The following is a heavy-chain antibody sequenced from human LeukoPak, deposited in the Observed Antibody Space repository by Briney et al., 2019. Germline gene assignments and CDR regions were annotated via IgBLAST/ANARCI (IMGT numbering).Heavy chain of an antibody. D-gene: IGHD3-22*01. Sequence: SETLSLTCAVSGGSISSSNWWSWVRQPPGKGLEWIGEIYHSGSTNYNPSLKSRVTISVDKSKNQFSLKLSSVTAADTAVYYCARGGYYDSSGYPEPLSYWGQGTLVTVSS. CDR2: IYHSGST. CDR1: GGSISSSNW. V-gene: IGHV4-4*02. J-gene: IGHJ4*02. CDR3: ARGGYYDSSGYPEPLSY.